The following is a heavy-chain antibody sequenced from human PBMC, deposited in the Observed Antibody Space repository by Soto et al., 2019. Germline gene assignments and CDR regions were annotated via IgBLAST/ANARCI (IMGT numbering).Heavy chain of an antibody. Sequence: QVQLQESGPGLVKPSETLSLTCTVSGGSITNYHCSWFQQPPGKGLEWIGYIQYNGYSAYNLSLKRRVTMSMDTSKTQFSLMLESVTATDTAVYYCARHGFGSLHGLVDVWGQGTTVIVSS. CDR1: GGSITNYH. D-gene: IGHD3-10*01. V-gene: IGHV4-59*08. CDR3: ARHGFGSLHGLVDV. J-gene: IGHJ6*02. CDR2: IQYNGYS.